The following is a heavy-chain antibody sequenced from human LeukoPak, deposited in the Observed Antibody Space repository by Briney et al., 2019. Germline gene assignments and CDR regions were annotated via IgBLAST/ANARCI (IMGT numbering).Heavy chain of an antibody. V-gene: IGHV4-34*01. CDR3: ARGPLYYYGSGSYYY. CDR1: GGSFSGYY. CDR2: INHSGST. J-gene: IGHJ4*02. D-gene: IGHD3-10*01. Sequence: PSETLSLTCAGYGGSFSGYYWSWIRQPPGKGLEWIGEINHSGSTNYNPSLKSRVTISVDTSKNQFSLKLSSVTAADTAVYYCARGPLYYYGSGSYYYWGQGTLVTVSS.